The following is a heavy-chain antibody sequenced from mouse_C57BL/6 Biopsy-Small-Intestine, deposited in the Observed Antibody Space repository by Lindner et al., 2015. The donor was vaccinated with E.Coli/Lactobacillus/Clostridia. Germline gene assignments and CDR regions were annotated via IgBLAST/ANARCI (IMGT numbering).Heavy chain of an antibody. CDR2: ISSAGSYT. D-gene: IGHD6-2*01. J-gene: IGHJ4*01. V-gene: IGHV5-6*01. Sequence: VQLQESGGDLVKPGGSLKLSCAASGFIFNIYGMSWVRQTPDKRLEWVATISSAGSYTNYADSVEGRFTISRDNAQNTLYLHMASLRSEDTAMYYCARLSLYNYAMDYWGQGTSVTVSS. CDR1: GFIFNIYG. CDR3: ARLSLYNYAMDY.